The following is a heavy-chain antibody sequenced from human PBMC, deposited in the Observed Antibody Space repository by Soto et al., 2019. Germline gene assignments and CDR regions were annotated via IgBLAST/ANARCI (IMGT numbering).Heavy chain of an antibody. CDR1: GGSVNIGTYY. D-gene: IGHD3-16*01. CDR2: IHYSGST. Sequence: SETLSLTCTVPGGSVNIGTYYWSWIRQPPGKGLEWIGFIHYSGSTNYNPSLKSRVTMSVDTSKNQFSLKLTSVNAADTAVYYCARDIFWGGLGESNWPAPWGQRTLAPVSS. J-gene: IGHJ5*02. V-gene: IGHV4-61*01. CDR3: ARDIFWGGLGESNWPAP.